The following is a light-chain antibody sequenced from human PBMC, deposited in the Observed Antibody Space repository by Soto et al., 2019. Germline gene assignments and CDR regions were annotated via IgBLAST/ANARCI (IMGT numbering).Light chain of an antibody. CDR2: GAS. Sequence: DIQMTPAPSTLSASVGDRVTITCRASQGISKWLAWYQQKPGKAPKLLIYGASSLENGVPSRFSGSGSGTEFTLTISSLQPDDFATYFCQQYNSYDMWSFGQGTKVDIK. CDR1: QGISKW. CDR3: QQYNSYDMWS. J-gene: IGKJ1*01. V-gene: IGKV1-5*01.